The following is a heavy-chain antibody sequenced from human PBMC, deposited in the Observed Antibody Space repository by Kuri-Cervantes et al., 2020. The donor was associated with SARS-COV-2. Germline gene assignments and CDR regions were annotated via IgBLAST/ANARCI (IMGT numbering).Heavy chain of an antibody. CDR3: ARFGDSSGYFDY. D-gene: IGHD3-22*01. V-gene: IGHV4-59*01. CDR1: GGPISSFY. Sequence: GSLRPSCTVSGGPISSFYWSWIRQPPGKGLEWIGYIDYSGSTNYNPSLESRVTISVDTSKNQFSLKLSSVTAADTAVYYCARFGDSSGYFDYWGQGTLVTVSS. J-gene: IGHJ4*02. CDR2: IDYSGST.